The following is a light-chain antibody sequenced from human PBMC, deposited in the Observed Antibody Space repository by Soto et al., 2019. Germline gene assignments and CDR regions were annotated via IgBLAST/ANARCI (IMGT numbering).Light chain of an antibody. J-gene: IGKJ1*01. CDR2: DAS. CDR1: QSVSSY. V-gene: IGKV3-11*01. Sequence: EIVLTQSPATLSLSPGERATLSCRASQSVSSYLAWYQQKPGQAPRLLIYDASNRATGIPARFSGSGSGTDFTLTISSRGPEDFAVYYCQQRSNWPSVTFGQGTKVEIQ. CDR3: QQRSNWPSVT.